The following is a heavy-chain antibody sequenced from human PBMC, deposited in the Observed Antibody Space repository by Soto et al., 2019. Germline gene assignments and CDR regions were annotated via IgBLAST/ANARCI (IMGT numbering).Heavy chain of an antibody. J-gene: IGHJ6*03. CDR2: IIPILGIA. CDR1: GGTFSSYT. Sequence: ASVKVSCKASGGTFSSYTISWVRQAPGQGLEWMGRIIPILGIANYAQKFQGRVTITADKSTSTAYMELSSLRSEDTDVYYCATRVGVYCSGGSCYTNYYYYYMDVWGKGTTVTVSS. D-gene: IGHD2-15*01. CDR3: ATRVGVYCSGGSCYTNYYYYYMDV. V-gene: IGHV1-69*02.